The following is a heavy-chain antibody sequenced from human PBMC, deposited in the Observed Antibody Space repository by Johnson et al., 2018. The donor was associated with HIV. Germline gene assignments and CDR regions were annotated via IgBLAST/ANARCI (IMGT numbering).Heavy chain of an antibody. J-gene: IGHJ3*02. CDR3: GRDINYSNYVTDAFDI. Sequence: QVQLVESGGGVVQPGRSLRLSCSASGFTFSSYAMHWVRQAPGKGLEWVAVISYDGSNKYYADSVKGLFTISRDSSKNMLYLQMNSLRTEDTAVYYCGRDINYSNYVTDAFDIWGQGTMVTVSS. D-gene: IGHD4-11*01. V-gene: IGHV3-30-3*01. CDR1: GFTFSSYA. CDR2: ISYDGSNK.